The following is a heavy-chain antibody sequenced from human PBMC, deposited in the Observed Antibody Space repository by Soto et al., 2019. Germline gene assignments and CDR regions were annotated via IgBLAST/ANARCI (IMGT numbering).Heavy chain of an antibody. D-gene: IGHD2-8*01. V-gene: IGHV4-4*02. CDR2: IFHSGTT. J-gene: IGHJ6*02. CDR3: ARRTWGMDV. CDR1: SGSIDTTNW. Sequence: QVQLQESGPGLVKPSGTLSLTCAVSSGSIDTTNWWSWVRQPPGKGLEWIGEIFHSGTTYYNPSLASRVTISVDTSKNQFSLNLRSVTAADTAVYYCARRTWGMDVWGQGTTVTVSS.